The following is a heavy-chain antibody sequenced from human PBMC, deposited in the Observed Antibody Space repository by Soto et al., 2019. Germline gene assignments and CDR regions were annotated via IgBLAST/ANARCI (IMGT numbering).Heavy chain of an antibody. D-gene: IGHD3-10*01. CDR1: GYTFTSYY. J-gene: IGHJ6*02. CDR2: INPSGGST. Sequence: SVKVSCKASGYTFTSYYMHWVRQAPGQGLEWMGIINPSGGSTSYAQKFQGRVTMTRDTSTSTVYMELSSLRSEDTAVYYCAANYYGSGSSQDYYYGMDVWGQGTTVTVSS. V-gene: IGHV1-46*01. CDR3: AANYYGSGSSQDYYYGMDV.